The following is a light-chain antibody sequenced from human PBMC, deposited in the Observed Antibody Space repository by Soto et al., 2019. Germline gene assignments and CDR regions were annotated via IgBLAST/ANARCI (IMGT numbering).Light chain of an antibody. J-gene: IGKJ3*01. CDR3: MQAAQWPRT. Sequence: DVVMTQSPLSLPVTLGQPASISCRSSQGLVSSDGNTYLNWFHQRPGQSPRRLIYKVSNRDSGVPDRFSGSGSGTEFTLTISRVEAEDAGVYYCMQAAQWPRTFGPGTKVDIK. CDR2: KVS. CDR1: QGLVSSDGNTY. V-gene: IGKV2-30*01.